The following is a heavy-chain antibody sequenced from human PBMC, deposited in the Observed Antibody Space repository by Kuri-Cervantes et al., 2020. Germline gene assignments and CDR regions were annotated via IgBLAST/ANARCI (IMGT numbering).Heavy chain of an antibody. J-gene: IGHJ4*02. Sequence: SCTVSGGSISSGGYYWSWIRQHPGKGLEWIGYIYYSGSTYYNPSLQSRVTISVDTSKNQFSLKLSSVTAADTAVYYCASHMVNGSGWYARRVSYFDYWGQGTLVTVSS. CDR3: ASHMVNGSGWYARRVSYFDY. CDR1: GGSISSGGYY. CDR2: IYYSGST. D-gene: IGHD6-19*01. V-gene: IGHV4-31*02.